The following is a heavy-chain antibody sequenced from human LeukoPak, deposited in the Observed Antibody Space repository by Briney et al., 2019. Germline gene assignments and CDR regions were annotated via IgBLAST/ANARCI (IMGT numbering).Heavy chain of an antibody. CDR2: IYSGGST. D-gene: IGHD1-1*01. Sequence: GGSLRLSCAASGFTFSNAWMSWVRQAPGKGLEWVSVIYSGGSTYYADSVKGRFTISRDNSKNTLYLQMNSLRAEDTAVYYCARDTGTMAPYFDYWGQGTLVTVSS. V-gene: IGHV3-66*01. CDR1: GFTFSNAW. J-gene: IGHJ4*02. CDR3: ARDTGTMAPYFDY.